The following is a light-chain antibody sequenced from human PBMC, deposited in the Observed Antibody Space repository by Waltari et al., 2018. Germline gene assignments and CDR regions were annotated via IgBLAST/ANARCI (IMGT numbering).Light chain of an antibody. CDR2: CAS. CDR1: QSVSTY. CDR3: QKYSSAPLT. J-gene: IGKJ4*01. V-gene: IGKV3-20*01. Sequence: VILTQSPATLSFSPGERATLSCRASQSVSTYLAWYQQKPGQAPRLLIYCASNRATGIPDRFSGSGSGTEFTLTISSLEPEDFAVYYCQKYSSAPLTFGGGTKVEIK.